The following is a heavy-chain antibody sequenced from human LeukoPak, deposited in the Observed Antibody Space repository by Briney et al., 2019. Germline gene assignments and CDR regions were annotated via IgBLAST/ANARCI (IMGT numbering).Heavy chain of an antibody. Sequence: PSETLSLTCTVSGGSISSYYWSWIRQPPGKGLEWIGYIYYSGSTNYNPSLKSRVTISVDTSKNQFSLKLSSVTAADTAVYYCARHRYSSSWYYWFDPWGQGTLVTVSS. CDR3: ARHRYSSSWYYWFDP. CDR1: GGSISSYY. CDR2: IYYSGST. D-gene: IGHD6-13*01. V-gene: IGHV4-59*08. J-gene: IGHJ5*02.